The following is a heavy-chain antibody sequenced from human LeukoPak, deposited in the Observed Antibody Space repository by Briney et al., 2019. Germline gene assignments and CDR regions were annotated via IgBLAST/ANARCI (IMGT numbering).Heavy chain of an antibody. Sequence: PGGSLRLXCAASGFTFSSYGMHWVRQAPGKGVESVALIWYDGSNDYYADSVKGRFTISRDNSKNTLYLQMNSLRAEDTAVYYCAKELRTKSNYGSFDCWGQGTLVTVSS. J-gene: IGHJ4*02. CDR1: GFTFSSYG. CDR3: AKELRTKSNYGSFDC. D-gene: IGHD3-10*01. CDR2: IWYDGSND. V-gene: IGHV3-33*06.